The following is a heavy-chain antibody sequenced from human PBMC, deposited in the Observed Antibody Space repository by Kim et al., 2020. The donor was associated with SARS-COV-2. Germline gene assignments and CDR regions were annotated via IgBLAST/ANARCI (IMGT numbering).Heavy chain of an antibody. CDR3: ARDKSIAARRMSPHYYY. J-gene: IGHJ6*01. D-gene: IGHD6-6*01. Sequence: GGSLRLSCAASGFTFSSYAMHWVRQAPGKGLEWVAVISYDGSNKYYADSVKGRFTISRDNSKNTLYLQMNSLRAEDTAVYDCARDKSIAARRMSPHYYY. CDR1: GFTFSSYA. V-gene: IGHV3-30-3*01. CDR2: ISYDGSNK.